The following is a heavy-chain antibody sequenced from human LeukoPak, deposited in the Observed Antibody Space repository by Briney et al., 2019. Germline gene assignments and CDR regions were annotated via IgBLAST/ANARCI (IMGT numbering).Heavy chain of an antibody. Sequence: SETLSLTCTVSGGSVRRGNYYWTWIRQPAGSGLEWIGRIYTSGTTDYNPSLRTRVTISVDTSKTQFSLRLSSVTAADTAVYYCAREGYGSGPPPNACDIWGQGTMVTVSS. CDR3: AREGYGSGPPPNACDI. CDR1: GGSVRRGNYY. J-gene: IGHJ3*02. D-gene: IGHD3-10*01. V-gene: IGHV4-61*02. CDR2: IYTSGTT.